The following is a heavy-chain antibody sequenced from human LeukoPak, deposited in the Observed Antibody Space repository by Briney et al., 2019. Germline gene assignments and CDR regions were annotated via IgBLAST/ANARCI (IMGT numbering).Heavy chain of an antibody. V-gene: IGHV3-21*01. J-gene: IGHJ4*02. CDR2: ISTNSAFI. Sequence: GGSLRLSCTASGFTFINYSMNWVRQAPGKGLEWVSSISTNSAFIYYADSVRGRFTISRDNAKNSLYLQMNSLRAEDTAVYYCARESYSSGYYYDYWGQGTLVTVSS. CDR1: GFTFINYS. CDR3: ARESYSSGYYYDY. D-gene: IGHD3-22*01.